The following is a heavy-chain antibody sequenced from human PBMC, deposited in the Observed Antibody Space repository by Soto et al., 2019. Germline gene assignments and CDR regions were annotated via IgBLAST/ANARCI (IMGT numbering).Heavy chain of an antibody. J-gene: IGHJ4*02. CDR1: GFTFSSYA. D-gene: IGHD4-17*01. Sequence: EVQLLESGGGLVRPGGSLRLSCAASGFTFSSYAMTWVRQAPGKGLEWVSGVSGTGGSTYYADSVKGRFTISRDKSTNTLYLQMNLRRAEATAVYYCAGGSAYSDYDLEYWGQGTLVTVSS. CDR2: VSGTGGST. CDR3: AGGSAYSDYDLEY. V-gene: IGHV3-23*01.